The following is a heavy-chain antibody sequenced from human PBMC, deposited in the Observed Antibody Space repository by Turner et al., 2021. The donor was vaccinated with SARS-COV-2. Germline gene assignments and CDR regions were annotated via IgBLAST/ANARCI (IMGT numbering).Heavy chain of an antibody. CDR1: GYTFTGYS. V-gene: IGHV1-2*02. Sequence: QVQLVQSGAEVKKPGASVKVCCRASGYTFTGYSMHWGRQAPGQGLECMGWSHPNSGGTSYAQKFPGRVTMTRDTSISTAYMELSRLRSDDTAVYYCARRQLGWGLIDYWGQGTLVTVSS. CDR3: ARRQLGWGLIDY. J-gene: IGHJ4*02. D-gene: IGHD2-21*01. CDR2: SHPNSGGT.